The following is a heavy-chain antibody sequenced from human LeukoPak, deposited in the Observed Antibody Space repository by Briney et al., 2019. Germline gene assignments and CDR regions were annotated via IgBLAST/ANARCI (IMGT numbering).Heavy chain of an antibody. CDR1: GGSISSSSYY. V-gene: IGHV4-39*01. D-gene: IGHD6-19*01. CDR3: ARRSGWYGGSFDP. CDR2: IYYSGST. J-gene: IGHJ5*02. Sequence: SETLSLTCTVSGGSISSSSYYWGWIRQPPGKGLEWIGSIYYSGSTYYNPSLKSRVTISVDTSKNQFSLKLSSVTAADTAVYYCARRSGWYGGSFDPWGQGTLVTVSS.